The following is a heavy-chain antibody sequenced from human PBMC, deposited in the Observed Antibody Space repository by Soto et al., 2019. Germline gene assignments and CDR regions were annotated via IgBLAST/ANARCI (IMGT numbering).Heavy chain of an antibody. CDR3: ARLGFDAFDF. Sequence: PGGSLRLSCAASGFTFSSYSMNWVRQAPGKGLEWVAVISYDGNNEYYADSVKGRFTFSRDNSKNTVHLQMNSLRAEDTAVYYCARLGFDAFDFWGQGTMVTVSS. CDR2: ISYDGNNE. CDR1: GFTFSSYS. D-gene: IGHD7-27*01. V-gene: IGHV3-30*03. J-gene: IGHJ3*01.